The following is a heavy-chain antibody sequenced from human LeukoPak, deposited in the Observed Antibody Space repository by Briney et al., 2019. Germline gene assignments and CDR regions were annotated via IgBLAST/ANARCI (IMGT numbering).Heavy chain of an antibody. D-gene: IGHD6-19*01. CDR2: IYTSGST. J-gene: IGHJ5*02. CDR3: ARVAVAGTYWFDP. Sequence: SETLSLTCTVSGGSISSGSYYWSWIRQPAGKGLEWIGRIYTSGSTNYNPSLKSRVTISVDTSKNQFSLKLSSVTAADTAVYYCARVAVAGTYWFDPWGQGTLVTVSS. V-gene: IGHV4-61*02. CDR1: GGSISSGSYY.